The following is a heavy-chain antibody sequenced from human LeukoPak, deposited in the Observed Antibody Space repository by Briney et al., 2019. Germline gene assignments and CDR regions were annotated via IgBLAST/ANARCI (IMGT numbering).Heavy chain of an antibody. CDR2: IRYDGSNK. Sequence: PGGSLRLSCAASGFTFSSYGMHWVRQAPGKGLEWVAFIRYDGSNKYYADSVKGRFTISRDNSRNTLYLQMNSLRAEDTAVYYCAKAQSRYSSGYDYWGQGTLVTVSS. J-gene: IGHJ4*02. D-gene: IGHD6-19*01. V-gene: IGHV3-30*02. CDR3: AKAQSRYSSGYDY. CDR1: GFTFSSYG.